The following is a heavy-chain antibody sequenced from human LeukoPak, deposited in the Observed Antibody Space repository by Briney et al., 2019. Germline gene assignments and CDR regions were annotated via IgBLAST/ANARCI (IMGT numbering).Heavy chain of an antibody. CDR1: GYTFTSYG. Sequence: AASVKVPFKASGYTFTSYGISWVRQAPGQGLEWMGWISAYNGNTNYAQKLQGRVTMTTDTSTSTAYMELRSLRSDDTAVYYCARVDYDSSGYLLPDYWGQGTLGTVSS. CDR2: ISAYNGNT. CDR3: ARVDYDSSGYLLPDY. D-gene: IGHD3-22*01. V-gene: IGHV1-18*01. J-gene: IGHJ4*02.